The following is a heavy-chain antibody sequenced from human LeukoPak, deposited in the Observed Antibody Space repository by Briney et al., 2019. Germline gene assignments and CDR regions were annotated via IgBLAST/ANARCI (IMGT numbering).Heavy chain of an antibody. CDR3: AKRIRGVISPFDY. J-gene: IGHJ4*02. CDR1: GFTLSSYA. V-gene: IGHV3-23*01. D-gene: IGHD3-10*01. CDR2: VDGGGGGT. Sequence: GGSLRLSCAASGFTLSSYAMTWVRQAPGRGLEWVSSVDGGGGGTYYADSVKGRFTISRDNSKNTLYLQMNSLRAEDTAVYYCAKRIRGVISPFDYWGQGTLVTVSS.